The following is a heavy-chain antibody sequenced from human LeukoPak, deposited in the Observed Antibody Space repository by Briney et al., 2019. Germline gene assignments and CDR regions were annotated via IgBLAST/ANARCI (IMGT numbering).Heavy chain of an antibody. Sequence: GRSLRLSCAASGFTFSSYGMHWVRQAPGKGLEWVAVIWYDGSNKYYADSVKGRFTISRDNSKNTVYLQMNSLRAEDTAVYYCARVSTYYDFWSGWTDYYYGMDVWGQGTTVTVSS. D-gene: IGHD3-3*01. J-gene: IGHJ6*02. CDR2: IWYDGSNK. V-gene: IGHV3-33*01. CDR1: GFTFSSYG. CDR3: ARVSTYYDFWSGWTDYYYGMDV.